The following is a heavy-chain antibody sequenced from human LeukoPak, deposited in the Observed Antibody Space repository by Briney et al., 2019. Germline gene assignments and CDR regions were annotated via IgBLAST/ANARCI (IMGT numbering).Heavy chain of an antibody. Sequence: GGSLRLSCAASGFTFSDYYMSWIRQAPGKGLEWVSYISSSGSTIYYADSVKGRFTISRDNSKNTLYLQMNSLRVDDTAVYYCARDGQQLAPYGMDVWGQGTTVTVSS. J-gene: IGHJ6*02. V-gene: IGHV3-11*04. D-gene: IGHD6-13*01. CDR3: ARDGQQLAPYGMDV. CDR1: GFTFSDYY. CDR2: ISSSGSTI.